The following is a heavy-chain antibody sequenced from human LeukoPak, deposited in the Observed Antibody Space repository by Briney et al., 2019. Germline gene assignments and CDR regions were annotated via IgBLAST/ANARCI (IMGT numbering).Heavy chain of an antibody. J-gene: IGHJ3*02. CDR1: GGSISSYY. D-gene: IGHD6-19*01. CDR2: IYYSGST. CDR3: ARTQIAVAGTFDI. V-gene: IGHV4-59*08. Sequence: SETLSLTCTVSGGSISSYYWSWIRQPPGKGLEWIGYIYYSGSTNYNPSLKSRVTISVDTSKNQFSLKLSSVTAADTAVYYCARTQIAVAGTFDIWGQGTMVTVSS.